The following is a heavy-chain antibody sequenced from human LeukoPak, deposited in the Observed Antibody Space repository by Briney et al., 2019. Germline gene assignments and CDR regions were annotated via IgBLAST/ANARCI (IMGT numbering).Heavy chain of an antibody. CDR3: AREMGLNIVATFGY. J-gene: IGHJ4*02. V-gene: IGHV3-33*01. CDR2: IWYDGSNK. CDR1: GFTFSSYG. D-gene: IGHD5-12*01. Sequence: GGSLRLSCAASGFTFSSYGMHWVRQAPGKGLEWVAVIWYDGSNKFYADSVKGRFTISRDNSKNTLYLQMNSLRAEDTAVYYCAREMGLNIVATFGYWGQGTLVTVSS.